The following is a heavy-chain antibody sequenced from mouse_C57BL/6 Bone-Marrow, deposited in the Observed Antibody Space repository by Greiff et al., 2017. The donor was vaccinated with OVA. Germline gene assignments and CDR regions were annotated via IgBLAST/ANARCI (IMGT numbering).Heavy chain of an antibody. V-gene: IGHV2-9-1*01. Sequence: VQVVESGPGLVAPSPSLSITCTVSGFSLTSYAISWVRQPPGQGLEWLGVIWTGGGTNYNSALNSSLSTSNDNSKSQIFVKMNSLQTDDTARYYYARRDSSGHGFAYWGQGTLVTVSA. CDR3: ARRDSSGHGFAY. CDR1: GFSLTSYA. J-gene: IGHJ3*01. CDR2: IWTGGGT. D-gene: IGHD3-2*02.